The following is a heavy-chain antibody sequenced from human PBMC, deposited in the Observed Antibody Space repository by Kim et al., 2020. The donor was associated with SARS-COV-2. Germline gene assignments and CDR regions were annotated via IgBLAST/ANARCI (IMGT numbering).Heavy chain of an antibody. CDR3: ARDRGGYCSSTSCQGVYGMDV. CDR1: GFTFSSYN. Sequence: GGSLRLSCAASGFTFSSYNMNWVRQAPGKGLEWVSSISSSSSTIYYADSVKGRFTISRDNAKNSLYLQMNSLRDEDTAVYYCARDRGGYCSSTSCQGVYGMDVWRQGTTVTVSS. CDR2: ISSSSSTI. V-gene: IGHV3-48*02. D-gene: IGHD2-2*01. J-gene: IGHJ6*02.